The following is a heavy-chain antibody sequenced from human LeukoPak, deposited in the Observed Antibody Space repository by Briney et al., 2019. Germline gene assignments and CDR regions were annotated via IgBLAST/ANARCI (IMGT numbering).Heavy chain of an antibody. CDR1: GFTFSSYE. CDR2: ISSSGSTI. V-gene: IGHV3-48*03. CDR3: ARDQGGVATNTAGRFDP. D-gene: IGHD5-12*01. Sequence: GGSLRLSCAASGFTFSSYEMNWVRQAPGKGLEWVSYISSSGSTIYYVDSVKGRFTISRDNAKNSLYLQMSSLRSEDTAVYYCARDQGGVATNTAGRFDPWGQGTLVTVSS. J-gene: IGHJ5*02.